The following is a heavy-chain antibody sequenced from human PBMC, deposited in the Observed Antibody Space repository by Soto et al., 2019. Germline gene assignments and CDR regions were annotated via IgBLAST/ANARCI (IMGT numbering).Heavy chain of an antibody. CDR2: INAGNGNT. J-gene: IGHJ6*02. Sequence: AASVKVSCKXSGYTFTSYAMHWVRQAPGQRLEWMGWINAGNGNTKYSQKFQGRVTITRDTSASTAYMELSSLRSEDTAVYYCARVVPYDILTGYYKGYYGMDVWGQGTTVTVS. D-gene: IGHD3-9*01. CDR3: ARVVPYDILTGYYKGYYGMDV. CDR1: GYTFTSYA. V-gene: IGHV1-3*01.